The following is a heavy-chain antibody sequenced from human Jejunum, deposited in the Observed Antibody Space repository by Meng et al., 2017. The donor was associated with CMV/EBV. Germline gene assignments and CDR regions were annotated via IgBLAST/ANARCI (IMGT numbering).Heavy chain of an antibody. CDR2: IYSPDNP. V-gene: IGHV3-23*03. D-gene: IGHD2-2*01. CDR1: GFTFGSYA. CDR3: ARQTVVAGSYYGMDV. Sequence: GFTFGSYAMSWVRQAPGKGLEWVSLIYSPDNPYYADSVKGRFTISRDNSKNALSLQMGSLRAEDTAVYYCARQTVVAGSYYGMDVWGQGTTVTVSS. J-gene: IGHJ6*02.